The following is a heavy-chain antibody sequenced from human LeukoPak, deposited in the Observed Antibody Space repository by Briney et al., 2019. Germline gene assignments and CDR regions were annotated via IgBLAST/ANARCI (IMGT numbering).Heavy chain of an antibody. J-gene: IGHJ4*02. CDR1: GYIFNNYA. Sequence: PGGSLRLSCAGSGYIFNNYAMHWVRQPPGKGLEWVSGISWNSGSIDYADSVKGRFTISRDNAKNSLYLQMNSLRVEDTAFYYCAKDSRRHYTSGPNPDSLHWGQGALVTVFS. D-gene: IGHD6-19*01. V-gene: IGHV3-9*01. CDR3: AKDSRRHYTSGPNPDSLH. CDR2: ISWNSGSI.